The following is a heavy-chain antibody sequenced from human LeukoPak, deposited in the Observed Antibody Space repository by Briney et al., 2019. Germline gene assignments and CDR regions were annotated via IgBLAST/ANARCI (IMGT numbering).Heavy chain of an antibody. J-gene: IGHJ4*02. CDR3: ARARYDYVWGSYRSIDTYYFDY. CDR1: GGSISSSSYY. CDR2: IYYSGST. Sequence: PSETLSLTCTVSGGSISSSSYYWGWIRQPPGKGLEWIGSIYYSGSTYYNPSLKSRVTISVDTSKNQFSLKLSSVTAADTAVYYCARARYDYVWGSYRSIDTYYFDYWGQGTLVTVSS. D-gene: IGHD3-16*02. V-gene: IGHV4-39*01.